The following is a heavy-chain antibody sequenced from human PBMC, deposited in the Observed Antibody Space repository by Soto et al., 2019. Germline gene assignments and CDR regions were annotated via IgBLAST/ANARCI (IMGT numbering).Heavy chain of an antibody. Sequence: ASVKVSCKASGYTFTRYDINLVRQATVQVLELIVWINPNIFNTCYSQKFQGRFTITMNTSIITSYIELIILISDYTSVYYCSIAPXTXYDFIWGSYQATTNGFDPWGQGTLVTVSS. CDR2: INPNIFNT. D-gene: IGHD3-16*02. CDR3: SIAPXTXYDFIWGSYQATTNGFDP. V-gene: IGHV1-8*03. J-gene: IGHJ5*02. CDR1: GYTFTRYD.